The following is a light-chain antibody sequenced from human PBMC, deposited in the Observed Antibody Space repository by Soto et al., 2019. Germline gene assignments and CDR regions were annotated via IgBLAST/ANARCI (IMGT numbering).Light chain of an antibody. V-gene: IGKV1-9*01. CDR3: QQYYSYPLIT. CDR1: QGISSY. CDR2: TAS. J-gene: IGKJ5*01. Sequence: DIQMTQSPSTLSGSVGDRVTITCRASQGISSYLAWYQQKPGKAPKLLIYTASTLQSGVPSRFSGSGSGTDFTLTISCLQSEDFATYHCQQYYSYPLITFGQGTRLEIK.